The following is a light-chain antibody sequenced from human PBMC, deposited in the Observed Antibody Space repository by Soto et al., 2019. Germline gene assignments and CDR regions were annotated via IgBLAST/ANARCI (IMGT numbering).Light chain of an antibody. Sequence: DIQMTQSPSSVSASVGDRVTITCRASRNINGWLAWYQQKPGKAPQLLISGTSTLQTGVPSRFSGSTSGSDFTLTISSLHPEDFATYFSQQSDNFPFTCGPGTKVEIK. CDR3: QQSDNFPFT. V-gene: IGKV1-12*02. J-gene: IGKJ3*01. CDR2: GTS. CDR1: RNINGW.